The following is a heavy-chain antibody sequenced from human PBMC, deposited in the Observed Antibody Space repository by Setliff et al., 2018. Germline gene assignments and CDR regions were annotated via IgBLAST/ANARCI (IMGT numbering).Heavy chain of an antibody. D-gene: IGHD3-3*01. CDR1: GGSLNTYY. V-gene: IGHV4-4*07. CDR2: INTSGTT. Sequence: SETLSLTCTVSGGSLNTYYWSWIRQPAGKELEWTGRINTSGTTRYNPSLRSRATLSVDESMNRFSLNLNSVTAADTAVYYCAGGLPGDYDFNCFDTWGQGALVTVSS. J-gene: IGHJ5*02. CDR3: AGGLPGDYDFNCFDT.